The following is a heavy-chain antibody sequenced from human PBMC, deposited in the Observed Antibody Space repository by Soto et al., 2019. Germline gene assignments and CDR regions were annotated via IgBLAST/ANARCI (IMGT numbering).Heavy chain of an antibody. V-gene: IGHV4-30-2*01. CDR3: ARGYSSSSGLGAFDI. CDR1: GGSISSGGYS. Sequence: QLQLQESGSGLVKPSQTLSLTCAVSGGSISSGGYSWSWIRQPPGKGLEWIGYIYHSGSTYYNPSLKSRVTITVDRSKKQDSLKLSFVTAAETAVYYCARGYSSSSGLGAFDIWGQGTMVTVSS. D-gene: IGHD6-6*01. CDR2: IYHSGST. J-gene: IGHJ3*02.